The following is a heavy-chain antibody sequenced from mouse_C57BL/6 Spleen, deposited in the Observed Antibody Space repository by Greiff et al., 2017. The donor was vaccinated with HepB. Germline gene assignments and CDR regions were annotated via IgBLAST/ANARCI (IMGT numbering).Heavy chain of an antibody. Sequence: EVHLVESGGGLVKPGGSLKLSCAASGFTFSDYGMHWVRQAPEKGLEWVAYISSGSSTIYYADTVKGRFTISRDNAKNTLFLKMTSLRSEDTAMYYCARSHGSSYSYAMDYWGQGTSVTVSS. V-gene: IGHV5-17*01. J-gene: IGHJ4*01. CDR3: ARSHGSSYSYAMDY. CDR1: GFTFSDYG. CDR2: ISSGSSTI. D-gene: IGHD1-1*01.